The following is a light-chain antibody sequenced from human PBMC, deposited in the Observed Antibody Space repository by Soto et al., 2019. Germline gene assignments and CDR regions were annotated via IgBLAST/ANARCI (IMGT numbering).Light chain of an antibody. J-gene: IGLJ2*01. CDR2: GNS. Sequence: QAVVTQPPSVSGAPGQRVTISCTGSSSNIGAGYDVHWYQQLPGTAPKLLIYGNSNRPSGVPDRFSGSKSGTSASLAITGLQAEDEADYYCQSYDSSLSGRRVVFGGGTQLTVL. CDR1: SSNIGAGYD. V-gene: IGLV1-40*01. CDR3: QSYDSSLSGRRVV.